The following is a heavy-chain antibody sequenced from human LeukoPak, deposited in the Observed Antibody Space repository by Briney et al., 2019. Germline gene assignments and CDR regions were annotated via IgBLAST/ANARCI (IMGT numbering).Heavy chain of an antibody. V-gene: IGHV3-48*03. J-gene: IGHJ4*02. Sequence: GGSLRLSCAASGFTVSSYEMNWVCQGPGKRLEWVSYISTSGIRLYADSVKGRFTISRDNVKNSLFLQMNSLSAEDTAIYYCARVTQLQRGGDYWGQGTLVTVSS. D-gene: IGHD2-2*01. CDR3: ARVTQLQRGGDY. CDR2: ISTSGIR. CDR1: GFTVSSYE.